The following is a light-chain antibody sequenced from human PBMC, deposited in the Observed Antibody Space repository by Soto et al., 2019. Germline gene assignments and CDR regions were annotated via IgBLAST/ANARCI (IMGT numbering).Light chain of an antibody. CDR1: KSISSN. V-gene: IGKV3-15*01. CDR2: GAS. CDR3: QQYNNWPQT. J-gene: IGKJ3*01. Sequence: EIVMTQSPATLSVSPGERATLSCRASKSISSNLAWYQQKPGQPPRLLIYGASTRATGFPARFSGSGSGTEFTLTISSLQSEDFAFYYCQQYNNWPQTFGPGTKVDIK.